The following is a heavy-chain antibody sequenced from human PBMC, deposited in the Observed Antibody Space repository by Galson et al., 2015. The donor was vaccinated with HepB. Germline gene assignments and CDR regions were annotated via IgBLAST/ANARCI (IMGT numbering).Heavy chain of an antibody. V-gene: IGHV5-51*01. D-gene: IGHD2-21*01. CDR3: ARRQIYGGGIYSMGV. J-gene: IGHJ6*02. CDR2: IYPGASET. Sequence: QSGAEVKKPGESLKISCEGSGYRFSMYWIGWVRQMPGRGLEWMGSIYPGASETRYSPSFQGQVTISADKSISTAYLQWSSLKASDTAMSYCARRQIYGGGIYSMGVGGQGTTVTVSS. CDR1: GYRFSMYW.